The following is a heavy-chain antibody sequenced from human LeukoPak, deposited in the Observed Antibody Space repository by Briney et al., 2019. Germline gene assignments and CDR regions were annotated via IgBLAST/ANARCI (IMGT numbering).Heavy chain of an antibody. J-gene: IGHJ3*02. CDR1: GFTFSSYE. Sequence: PGGSLRLSCAASGFTFSSYEMNWVRQAPGKGLEWVSYISSGGSNIYYADSVKGRFTISRDNAKNSLYLQMNSLRAEDTAVYYCARDLFGGIVAFDIWGQGTMVTVSS. V-gene: IGHV3-48*03. D-gene: IGHD1-26*01. CDR2: ISSGGSNI. CDR3: ARDLFGGIVAFDI.